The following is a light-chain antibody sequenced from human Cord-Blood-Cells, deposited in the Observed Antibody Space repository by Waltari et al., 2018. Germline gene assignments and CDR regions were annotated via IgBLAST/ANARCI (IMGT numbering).Light chain of an antibody. J-gene: IGLJ1*01. CDR2: DVS. V-gene: IGLV2-14*01. CDR3: SSYTSSSTYV. CDR1: SSDVGGYNY. Sequence: QSALTQPASVSGSPGQSITISCTGTSSDVGGYNYISWYPQHPGKAPKLMIYDVSKQASGVSNRFSGSKSCNAASLNISGLQAEDEADYYCSSYTSSSTYVFGTGTKVTVL.